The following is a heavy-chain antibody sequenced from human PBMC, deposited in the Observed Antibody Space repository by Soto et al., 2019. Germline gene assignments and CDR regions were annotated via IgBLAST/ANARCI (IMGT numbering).Heavy chain of an antibody. CDR3: AHSGGYSSGWYRVNWFDP. D-gene: IGHD6-19*01. CDR1: GFSLSTSGVG. J-gene: IGHJ5*02. CDR2: IYWNDDK. Sequence: QITLKESGPTLVKPTQTLTLTCTFSGFSLSTSGVGVGWIRQPPGKALEWLALIYWNDDKRYSPSLKSRLTITKDPSKHQVVLTMTNMDPVDTATYYCAHSGGYSSGWYRVNWFDPWGQGTLVTVSS. V-gene: IGHV2-5*01.